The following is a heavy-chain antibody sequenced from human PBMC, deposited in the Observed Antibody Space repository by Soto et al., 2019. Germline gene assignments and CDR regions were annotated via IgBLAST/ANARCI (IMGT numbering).Heavy chain of an antibody. CDR3: ARDPGSGSYYGWFDP. V-gene: IGHV4-59*01. Sequence: QVQLQESGPGLVKPSETLSLTCTVSGGSISRYYWNWIRQPPGKGLEWIGYIYYSGSTNYNPSLKSRVTIAVDTSKNQFSLMLSSVTAADTAVYYCARDPGSGSYYGWFDPWGQGTLVTVSS. J-gene: IGHJ5*02. CDR1: GGSISRYY. D-gene: IGHD3-10*01. CDR2: IYYSGST.